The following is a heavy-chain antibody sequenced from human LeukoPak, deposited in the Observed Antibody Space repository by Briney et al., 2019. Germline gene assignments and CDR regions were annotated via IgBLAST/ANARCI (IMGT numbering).Heavy chain of an antibody. CDR1: GFTFSSYS. CDR2: ISSSSSYI. D-gene: IGHD2-15*01. J-gene: IGHJ4*02. V-gene: IGHV3-21*01. CDR3: ATRGCSGGYCYSYFDH. Sequence: GGSLRLSCAASGFTFSSYSMNWVRQAPGKGLEWVSSISSSSSYIYYADSVKGRFTISRDNAKNSLYLQMNSLRAEDTAVYYCATRGCSGGYCYSYFDHWGQGTLVTVSS.